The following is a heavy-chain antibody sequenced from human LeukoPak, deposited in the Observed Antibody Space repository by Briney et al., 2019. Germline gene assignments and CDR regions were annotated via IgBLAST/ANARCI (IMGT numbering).Heavy chain of an antibody. CDR3: ARLRNVGGNPHPFNV. D-gene: IGHD4-23*01. Sequence: GGSLRLPCEASGFAFSSYAMSWVRQAPGKGLEWVSSITSTGRYIFYADSLKGRFTISRDNAKKSLYLQMNSLRAEDTAVYYCARLRNVGGNPHPFNVWGQGTTVTVSS. CDR1: GFAFSSYA. CDR2: ITSTGRYI. J-gene: IGHJ3*01. V-gene: IGHV3-21*01.